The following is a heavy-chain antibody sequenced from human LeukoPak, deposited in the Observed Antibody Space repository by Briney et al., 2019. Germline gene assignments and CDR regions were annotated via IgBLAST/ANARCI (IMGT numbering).Heavy chain of an antibody. CDR3: ARVGLLGYCSGGSCYGQLDYYYYMDV. CDR1: GGTFSSYA. CDR2: IIPIFGTA. D-gene: IGHD2-15*01. J-gene: IGHJ6*03. Sequence: SVKVSCKASGGTFSSYAISWVRQAPGQGLEWMGGIIPIFGTANYAQKFQGRVTITADKSTSTAYMELSSLRSEDTAVYYCARVGLLGYCSGGSCYGQLDYYYYMDVWGKGTTVTVSS. V-gene: IGHV1-69*06.